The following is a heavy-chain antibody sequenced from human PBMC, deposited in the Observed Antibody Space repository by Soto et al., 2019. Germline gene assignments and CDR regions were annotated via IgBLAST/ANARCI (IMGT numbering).Heavy chain of an antibody. CDR2: ISNTGSAA. Sequence: QVQLVESGGGLVKPGGSLRLSCAASGFTFSDYYMSWIRQAPGKGLEWVSYISNTGSAAYHADSVKGRFTISRDNAKTSLYLQMHSLRAEDTAVYYCARVGADVYNHIPYYGMDVWGQGTTVTVSS. J-gene: IGHJ6*02. D-gene: IGHD3-16*01. CDR3: ARVGADVYNHIPYYGMDV. CDR1: GFTFSDYY. V-gene: IGHV3-11*01.